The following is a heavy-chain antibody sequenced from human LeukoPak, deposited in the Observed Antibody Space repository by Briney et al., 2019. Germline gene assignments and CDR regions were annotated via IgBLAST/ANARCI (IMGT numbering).Heavy chain of an antibody. CDR3: ARDLSPVVRASPMGY. D-gene: IGHD3-10*01. J-gene: IGHJ4*02. V-gene: IGHV3-30*03. CDR1: GFTFTSYG. Sequence: GTSLRLSCAASGFTFTSYGMHWVRQAPAKGLELVALITYDGYYKYYSDSVKGRFTISSDTSKNTLYLQVNSLRAEDTAVYYCARDLSPVVRASPMGYWGQGTPVTVSS. CDR2: ITYDGYYK.